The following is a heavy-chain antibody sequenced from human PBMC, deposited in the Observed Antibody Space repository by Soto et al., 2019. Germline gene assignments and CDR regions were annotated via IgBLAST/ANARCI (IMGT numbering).Heavy chain of an antibody. V-gene: IGHV5-51*01. CDR1: GYSFTIYW. Sequence: LGESLKISCKDSGYSFTIYWIGWVRQMPGKGLEWMGIIYPGDSDTRCSPSFQGQVTISADKSISTAYLQWSSLKASDTAMYYCARPGRMGQQLPRVWGQGTTVTVSS. CDR2: IYPGDSDT. J-gene: IGHJ6*02. D-gene: IGHD6-13*01. CDR3: ARPGRMGQQLPRV.